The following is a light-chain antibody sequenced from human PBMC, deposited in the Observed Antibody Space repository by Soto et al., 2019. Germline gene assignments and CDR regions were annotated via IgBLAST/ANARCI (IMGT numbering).Light chain of an antibody. CDR1: QSVTSN. CDR3: QQYNNWPIT. Sequence: DIVVTQSPATLSVSPGERATLSCRASQSVTSNFAWYQQKTGQAPRLLIFGASTRATGIPARFSGSVSGTEFTLTISSLQSEELAVYDCQQYNNWPITVGQCTRLELK. J-gene: IGKJ5*01. V-gene: IGKV3-15*01. CDR2: GAS.